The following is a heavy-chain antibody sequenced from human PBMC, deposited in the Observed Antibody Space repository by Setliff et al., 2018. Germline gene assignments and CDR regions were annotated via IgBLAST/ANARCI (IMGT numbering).Heavy chain of an antibody. CDR2: IYHSGST. J-gene: IGHJ4*02. CDR1: GYSISSGYY. Sequence: SETLSLTCAVSGYSISSGYYWGWIRQPPGKGLEWIGSIYHSGSTYYNPYLKSRVTISVDTSKNQFSLKLSSVTAADTAVYYCARLRYYGSGSYLDYWGQGTLVTVSS. CDR3: ARLRYYGSGSYLDY. V-gene: IGHV4-38-2*01. D-gene: IGHD3-10*01.